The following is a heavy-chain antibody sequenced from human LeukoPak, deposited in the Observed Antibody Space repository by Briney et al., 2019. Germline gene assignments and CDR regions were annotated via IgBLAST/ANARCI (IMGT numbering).Heavy chain of an antibody. D-gene: IGHD2-15*01. Sequence: GGSLRLSCAASGFTFSSYAMNWVRQAPGKGLEWVSAICSNDNNTYYADSVKGRFTISRDNSKNTLSLQLNSLRAEDTAVYYCAKGTSSSCYSAPNYWGQGTLVTVSS. CDR3: AKGTSSSCYSAPNY. CDR1: GFTFSSYA. V-gene: IGHV3-23*01. J-gene: IGHJ4*02. CDR2: ICSNDNNT.